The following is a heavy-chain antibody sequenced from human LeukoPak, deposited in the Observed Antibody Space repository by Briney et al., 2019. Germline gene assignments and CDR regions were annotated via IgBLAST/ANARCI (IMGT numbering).Heavy chain of an antibody. CDR1: GGTFSSYA. CDR3: ARDSMGSGSYYSDRKYYSDY. D-gene: IGHD3-10*01. CDR2: IIPILGIA. J-gene: IGHJ4*02. Sequence: SVKVSCKASGGTFSSYAISWVRQAPGQGLEWMGRIIPILGIANYAQKFQGRVTITADKSTSTAYMELSSLRSEDTAVYYCARDSMGSGSYYSDRKYYSDYWGQGTLVTVSS. V-gene: IGHV1-69*04.